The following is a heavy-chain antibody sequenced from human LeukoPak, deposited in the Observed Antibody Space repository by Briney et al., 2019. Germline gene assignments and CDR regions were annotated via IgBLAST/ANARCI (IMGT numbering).Heavy chain of an antibody. D-gene: IGHD2-21*02. J-gene: IGHJ4*02. CDR1: GFTFSSYA. Sequence: GGSLRLSCAASGFTFSSYAMHWVRQAPGKGLEWVAVISYDGSNKYYADSVKGRFTISRDNSKNTLYLQMNSLRAEDTAVYYCAKRRGAVVVTYYFDYWGQGTLVTVSS. V-gene: IGHV3-30*04. CDR3: AKRRGAVVVTYYFDY. CDR2: ISYDGSNK.